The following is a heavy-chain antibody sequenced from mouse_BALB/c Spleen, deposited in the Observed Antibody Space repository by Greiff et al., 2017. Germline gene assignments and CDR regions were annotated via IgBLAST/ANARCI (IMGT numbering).Heavy chain of an antibody. D-gene: IGHD1-2*01. J-gene: IGHJ4*01. CDR3: ARDYGYVRGAMDY. V-gene: IGHV1-9*01. Sequence: VQLQQSGAELMKPGASVKISCKATGYTFSSYWIEWVKQRPGHGLEWIGEILPGSGSTNYNEKFKGKATLTADTSSSTAYMQLSSLTSEDSAVYFCARDYGYVRGAMDYWGQGTSVTVSS. CDR1: GYTFSSYW. CDR2: ILPGSGST.